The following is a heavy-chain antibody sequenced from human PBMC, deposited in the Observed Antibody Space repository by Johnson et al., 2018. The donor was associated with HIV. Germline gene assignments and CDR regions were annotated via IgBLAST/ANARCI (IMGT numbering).Heavy chain of an antibody. CDR2: LYRSGST. D-gene: IGHD7-27*01. J-gene: IGHJ1*01. CDR3: AREGAWAM. V-gene: IGHV3-53*01. CDR1: GFSVSSKY. Sequence: VQLVESGGGVVQPGRSLRLSCAASGFSVSSKYMSWVRQAPGKGLEWVSALYRSGSTYYVDSVKGRFTISRDNSKNTLHLQMNSLRAEDTAVYHCAREGAWAMWG.